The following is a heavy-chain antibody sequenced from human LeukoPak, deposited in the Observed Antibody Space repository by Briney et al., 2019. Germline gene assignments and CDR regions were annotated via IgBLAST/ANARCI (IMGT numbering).Heavy chain of an antibody. Sequence: GASVKVSCKASGYTFTSYGISWVRQAPGQGLEWMGWISAYNGNRNYAQKLQGRVTMTTDTSTSTAYMELRGLRSDDTAVYYCARAPPYCSSTSCVYYYYYYGMDVWGQGTTVTVSS. J-gene: IGHJ6*02. CDR1: GYTFTSYG. CDR3: ARAPPYCSSTSCVYYYYYYGMDV. D-gene: IGHD2-2*01. CDR2: ISAYNGNR. V-gene: IGHV1-18*01.